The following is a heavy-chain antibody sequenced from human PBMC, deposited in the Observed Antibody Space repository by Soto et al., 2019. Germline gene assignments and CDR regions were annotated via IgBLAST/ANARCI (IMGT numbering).Heavy chain of an antibody. CDR1: GYIMTTYG. CDR3: ARGTYFDY. D-gene: IGHD1-1*01. V-gene: IGHV1-18*01. Sequence: QVQLVQSGTEVKKPGASVKVSCKASGYIMTTYGVSWVRQAPGQGLEWVGWISAYNDHTNYAQKFQGRVTMTTDTSTSTAYMELRSLRSDATAVYYCARGTYFDYWGQGTLVTVSS. CDR2: ISAYNDHT. J-gene: IGHJ4*02.